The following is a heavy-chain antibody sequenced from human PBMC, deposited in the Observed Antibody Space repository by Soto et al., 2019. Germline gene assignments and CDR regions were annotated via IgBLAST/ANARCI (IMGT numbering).Heavy chain of an antibody. CDR3: ARAYLAGTSYYYYYGMDV. J-gene: IGHJ6*02. CDR1: GYTFTSYY. CDR2: INPSGGST. Sequence: GASVKVSCKASGYTFTSYYMHWVRQAPGQGLEWMGIINPSGGSTSYAQKFQGRVTMTRDTSTSTVYMELSSLRSEDTAVYYCARAYLAGTSYYYYYGMDVWGQGTTVRVSS. D-gene: IGHD6-19*01. V-gene: IGHV1-46*01.